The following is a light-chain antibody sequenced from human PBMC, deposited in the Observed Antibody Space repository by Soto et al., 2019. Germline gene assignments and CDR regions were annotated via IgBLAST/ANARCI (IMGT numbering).Light chain of an antibody. Sequence: DIQMTQSPSTLSAYVGDRVSITCRPSQSIDTWLAWYQQKPGKAPSLLIFDASILESGVPSRFSGSGSGTEFTLTISSLQPDDFATYYCQQYNRASWTFGQGTRVEI. CDR1: QSIDTW. CDR2: DAS. V-gene: IGKV1-5*01. CDR3: QQYNRASWT. J-gene: IGKJ1*01.